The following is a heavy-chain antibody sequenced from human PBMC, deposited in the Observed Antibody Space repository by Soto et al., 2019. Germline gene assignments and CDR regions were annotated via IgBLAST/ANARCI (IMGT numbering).Heavy chain of an antibody. CDR1: GFSLSTSGVG. D-gene: IGHD3-22*01. CDR3: AHRYDIQYYFDY. J-gene: IGHJ4*02. Sequence: QITLKESGPTLVKPTQTLTLTCTFSGFSLSTSGVGVGWIRQPPGKALEWLALIYWDDIKRYSPSLKSRLTITKDTSKNQVVLTMTNMDPVDTATYYCAHRYDIQYYFDYWGQGTLVTVSS. CDR2: IYWDDIK. V-gene: IGHV2-5*02.